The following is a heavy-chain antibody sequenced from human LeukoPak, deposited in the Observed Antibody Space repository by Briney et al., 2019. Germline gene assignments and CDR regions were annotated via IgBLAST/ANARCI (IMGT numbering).Heavy chain of an antibody. CDR3: ARDPSNTSGWKTWFDT. J-gene: IGHJ5*02. CDR1: GFIYTKYG. Sequence: ASVKVSCKASGFIYTKYGISWVRQAPGQGLEWMGWISGYNGDTHYAQKLQGRVTMTTDTSTTTAYMELRSLRSDDTAFYYCARDPSNTSGWKTWFDTWGQGTLVTVSS. CDR2: ISGYNGDT. V-gene: IGHV1-18*01. D-gene: IGHD6-19*01.